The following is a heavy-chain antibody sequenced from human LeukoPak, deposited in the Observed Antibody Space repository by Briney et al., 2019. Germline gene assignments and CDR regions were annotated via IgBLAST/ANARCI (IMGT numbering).Heavy chain of an antibody. CDR1: GGSTSSSNFY. Sequence: PSETLSLTCTVSGGSTSSSNFYWGWIRQPPGMGLEWIGGIHYSGNTYYNPSHKSRVTVSIDTSKNQFSLKLSSVTAADTAVYYCARLGAGPTYYDFWSGYSSFYFGYWGQGTLVTVSS. J-gene: IGHJ4*02. CDR2: IHYSGNT. V-gene: IGHV4-39*01. CDR3: ARLGAGPTYYDFWSGYSSFYFGY. D-gene: IGHD3-3*01.